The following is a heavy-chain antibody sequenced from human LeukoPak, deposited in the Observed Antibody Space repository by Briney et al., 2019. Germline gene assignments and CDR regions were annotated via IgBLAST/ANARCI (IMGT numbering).Heavy chain of an antibody. CDR3: ARESTYCSSTSCYRGEYYYGMDV. CDR2: ISAYNGNK. V-gene: IGHV1-18*01. D-gene: IGHD2-2*02. J-gene: IGHJ6*01. CDR1: GYTFTSYG. Sequence: GASVKVSCKASGYTFTSYGISWVRQAPGQGLEWMGWISAYNGNKNYAQKLQGSVTMTTDKSTSAAYMELRSLRSDDTAVYYCARESTYCSSTSCYRGEYYYGMDVWGQGTTVTVSS.